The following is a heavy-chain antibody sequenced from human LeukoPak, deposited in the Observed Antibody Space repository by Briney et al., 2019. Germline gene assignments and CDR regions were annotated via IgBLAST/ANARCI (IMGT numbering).Heavy chain of an antibody. Sequence: PSETLSLTCTVSGGSISSSSYYWGWIRQPPGKGLEWIGTIFYSGTTYYNPSLKSRVTISVDTSKNQFPLKLSSVTAADTAVYYCARGRRYDYVWGSYRPAEYYFDYWGQGTLVTVSS. J-gene: IGHJ4*02. CDR3: ARGRRYDYVWGSYRPAEYYFDY. D-gene: IGHD3-16*02. CDR1: GGSISSSSYY. V-gene: IGHV4-39*06. CDR2: IFYSGTT.